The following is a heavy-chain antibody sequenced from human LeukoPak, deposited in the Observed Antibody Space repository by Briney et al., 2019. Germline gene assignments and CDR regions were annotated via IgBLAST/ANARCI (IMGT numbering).Heavy chain of an antibody. J-gene: IGHJ4*02. V-gene: IGHV1-46*01. CDR2: INPNGGST. D-gene: IGHD2-15*01. Sequence: ASVKVSCKASGYTFTSYYMHWVRQAPGQGLEWMGIINPNGGSTTYAQKFQGRVTMTRDMSTTTVYMELSSLRSDDTAVYYCVRNVASGFDYWGQGTLVTVSS. CDR3: VRNVASGFDY. CDR1: GYTFTSYY.